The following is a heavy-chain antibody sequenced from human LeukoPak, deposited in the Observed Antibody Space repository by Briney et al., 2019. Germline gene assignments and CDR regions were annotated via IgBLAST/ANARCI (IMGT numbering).Heavy chain of an antibody. Sequence: GGSLRLSCAASGFDFSNYVMPWVRQAPGKGLQWVSAITANGGSTFYAVSVKGRFTISRDNSKNTVYLQMNSLRAEDTAIYYWAKVWGPYRSSFYVYYFDYWGQGSLVTVSS. V-gene: IGHV3-23*01. CDR1: GFDFSNYV. CDR2: ITANGGST. D-gene: IGHD3-16*01. CDR3: AKVWGPYRSSFYVYYFDY. J-gene: IGHJ4*02.